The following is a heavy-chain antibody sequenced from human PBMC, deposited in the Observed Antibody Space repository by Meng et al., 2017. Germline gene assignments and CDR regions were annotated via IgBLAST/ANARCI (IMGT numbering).Heavy chain of an antibody. CDR2: ISYDGSNK. D-gene: IGHD3-16*01. Sequence: GGSLRLSCAASGFTFSSYAMHWVRQAPGKGLEWVAVISYDGSNKYYADSVKGRFTISRDNSKNTLYLQMNSLRAEDTAVYYCARGDWGELRTELIPYYFDYWGQGTLVTVS. V-gene: IGHV3-30*01. CDR1: GFTFSSYA. J-gene: IGHJ4*02. CDR3: ARGDWGELRTELIPYYFDY.